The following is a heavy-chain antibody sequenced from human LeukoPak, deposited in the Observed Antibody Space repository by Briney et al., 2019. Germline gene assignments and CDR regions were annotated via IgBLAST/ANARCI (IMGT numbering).Heavy chain of an antibody. CDR2: IKHDGSEK. CDR1: GFPFDRYW. CDR3: ARQPVYEAYFDF. Sequence: GGSLRLSCVASGFPFDRYWMSWVRQAPGKGLEWVANIKHDGSEKNFVDSVKGRFTISRDNAENSLFLQMNSLRADDTAVYFCARQPVYEAYFDFWGQGTLVTVSS. J-gene: IGHJ4*02. V-gene: IGHV3-7*01. D-gene: IGHD3-16*01.